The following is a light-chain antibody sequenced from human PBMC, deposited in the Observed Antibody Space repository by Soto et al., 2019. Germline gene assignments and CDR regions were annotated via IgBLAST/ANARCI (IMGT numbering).Light chain of an antibody. CDR3: FSYRSTGILL. CDR1: SSDVGGYNF. J-gene: IGLJ2*01. CDR2: EVS. Sequence: QSVLTQPASVSGSPGQSITISCIGTSSDVGGYNFVSWYQQHPGKAPNLMIYEVSNRPSGVSTRFSGSKSGNTASLTISGLQAEDEADYYCFSYRSTGILLFGGGTKVTVL. V-gene: IGLV2-14*01.